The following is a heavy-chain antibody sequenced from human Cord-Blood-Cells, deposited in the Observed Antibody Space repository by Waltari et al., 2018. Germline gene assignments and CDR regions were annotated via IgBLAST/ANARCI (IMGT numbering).Heavy chain of an antibody. CDR2: IIPIFGTA. J-gene: IGHJ4*02. V-gene: IGHV1-69*01. Sequence: QVQLVQSGAEVKKPRSSVKVSCKASGGTFSSYAISWVRQAPGQGLEWMGGIIPIFGTANYAQKFQGRVTITADESTSTAYMELSSLRSDDTAVYYCARDGGGYYKGVIDYWGQGTLVTVSS. CDR1: GGTFSSYA. CDR3: ARDGGGYYKGVIDY. D-gene: IGHD3-3*01.